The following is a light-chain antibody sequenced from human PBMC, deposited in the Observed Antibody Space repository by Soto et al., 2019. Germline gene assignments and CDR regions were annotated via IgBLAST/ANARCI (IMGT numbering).Light chain of an antibody. V-gene: IGLV1-44*01. Sequence: QSVLTQPLSASGTPGQPVTISCSGSSSNIGSNTVNWYQQLPGTAPKLLIYSNNQRPSGVPDRFSGSKSGTSASLAISGLQSEDEADYYCAAWDASLNGRVFGTGTKVTV. CDR2: SNN. CDR3: AAWDASLNGRV. CDR1: SSNIGSNT. J-gene: IGLJ1*01.